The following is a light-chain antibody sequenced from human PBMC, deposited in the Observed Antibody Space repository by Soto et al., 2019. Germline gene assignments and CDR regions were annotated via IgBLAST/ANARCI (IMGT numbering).Light chain of an antibody. J-gene: IGLJ1*01. Sequence: QSALTQPASVSGSAGQSITISCTGTSSDVGCHNSVSWYQQHPGKAPKLMIYNVSNRPSGVSNRFSGSKSGNTASLTISGLLAEDEADYYCTSYTSSSTYVFGAGTKLTVL. CDR3: TSYTSSSTYV. CDR1: SSDVGCHNS. CDR2: NVS. V-gene: IGLV2-14*01.